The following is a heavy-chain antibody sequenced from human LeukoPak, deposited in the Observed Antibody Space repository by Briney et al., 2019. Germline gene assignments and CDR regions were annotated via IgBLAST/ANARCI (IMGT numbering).Heavy chain of an antibody. D-gene: IGHD3-22*01. J-gene: IGHJ3*02. CDR3: AGYDSLGAFDI. CDR2: ISAYNGNT. V-gene: IGHV1-18*01. Sequence: ASVKVSCKASGYTLTSYGINWVRQAPGQGLERMGWISAYNGNTDYAQKYQGRVTMTTDTSTSTAYMELRSLRSDDTAVYYCAGYDSLGAFDIWGQGTLVTVSS. CDR1: GYTLTSYG.